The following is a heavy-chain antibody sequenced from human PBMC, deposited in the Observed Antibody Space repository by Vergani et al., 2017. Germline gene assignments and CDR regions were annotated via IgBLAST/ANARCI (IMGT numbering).Heavy chain of an antibody. V-gene: IGHV1-69*02. J-gene: IGHJ4*02. D-gene: IGHD3-22*01. Sequence: QVQLVQSGAEVKKPGSSVKVSCKASGGTFSSYTISWVRQAPGQGLEWMGRIIPILGIANYAQKFQERVTITRDLSTSTAYMELSSLRSEDTAVYYCAAGFYDRSGYYPDFDYWGQGTLVTVSS. CDR3: AAGFYDRSGYYPDFDY. CDR2: IIPILGIA. CDR1: GGTFSSYT.